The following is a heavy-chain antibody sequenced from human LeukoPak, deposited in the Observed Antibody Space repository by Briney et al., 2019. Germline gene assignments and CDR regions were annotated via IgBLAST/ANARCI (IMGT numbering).Heavy chain of an antibody. CDR3: ARRGYYGSGIKFDY. Sequence: GGSLRLSCAASGFTFSSYWMSWVRQAPGKGLEWVANIKQDGSEKYYVDSVKGRFTISRDNAKNSLYLQMNSLRAEDTAVYCCARRGYYGSGIKFDYWGQGTLVTVSS. V-gene: IGHV3-7*01. D-gene: IGHD3-10*01. CDR1: GFTFSSYW. CDR2: IKQDGSEK. J-gene: IGHJ4*02.